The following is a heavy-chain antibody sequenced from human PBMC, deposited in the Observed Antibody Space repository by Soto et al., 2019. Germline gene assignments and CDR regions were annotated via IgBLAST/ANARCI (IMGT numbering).Heavy chain of an antibody. Sequence: PGGSLRLSCVASGFTFSGYEMHWVRQAAGKSPEWVSGIATVGDTNYLDSVKGRFTISRENAMNSLYLQMNSLRAGDTAVYYCVGQAKIGDADYNGMDVWGQGTTVTVS. CDR1: GFTFSGYE. J-gene: IGHJ6*02. CDR2: IATVGDT. CDR3: VGQAKIGDADYNGMDV. V-gene: IGHV3-13*01. D-gene: IGHD3-10*01.